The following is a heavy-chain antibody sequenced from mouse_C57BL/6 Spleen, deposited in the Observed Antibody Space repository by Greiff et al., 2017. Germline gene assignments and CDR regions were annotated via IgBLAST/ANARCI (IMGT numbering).Heavy chain of an antibody. J-gene: IGHJ4*01. V-gene: IGHV3-6*01. D-gene: IGHD1-1*01. CDR2: ISYDGSN. CDR3: ARLGGSSPYYYAMDY. CDR1: GYSITSGYY. Sequence: EVKLQESGPGLVKPSQSLSLTCSVTGYSITSGYYWNWIRQFPGNKLEWMGYISYDGSNNYNPSLKNRISITRDTSKNQFFLKLNSVTTEDTATYYCARLGGSSPYYYAMDYWGQGTSVTVSS.